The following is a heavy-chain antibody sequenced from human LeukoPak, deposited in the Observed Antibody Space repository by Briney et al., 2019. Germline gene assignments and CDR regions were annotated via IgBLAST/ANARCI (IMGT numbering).Heavy chain of an antibody. CDR2: INHSGST. CDR3: ARADCSSTSCYVYNWFDP. CDR1: GGSFSCYY. J-gene: IGHJ5*02. V-gene: IGHV4-34*01. D-gene: IGHD2-2*01. Sequence: SETLSLTCAVYGGSFSCYYWSWIRQPPGKGLEWIGEINHSGSTYYNPSLKSRVTISVDTSKNQFSLKLSSVTAADTAVYYCARADCSSTSCYVYNWFDPWGQGTLVTVSS.